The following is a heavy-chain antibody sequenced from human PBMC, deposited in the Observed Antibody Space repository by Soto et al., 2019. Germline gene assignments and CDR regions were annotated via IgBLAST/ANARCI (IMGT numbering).Heavy chain of an antibody. CDR1: GYSFDTFG. CDR3: AICDCSVGSCFTCWHFDL. V-gene: IGHV1-18*01. Sequence: QVQVVQSGAEVKKPGASVKVACKASGYSFDTFGMSWVRQAPGQGLEWRGWISIEKGDTNSAQKFQDRVTMTTDTSTSTAYIELMSLQSDDKALDYCAICDCSVGSCFTCWHFDLWGRGTLVTVSS. D-gene: IGHD2-15*01. J-gene: IGHJ2*01. CDR2: ISIEKGDT.